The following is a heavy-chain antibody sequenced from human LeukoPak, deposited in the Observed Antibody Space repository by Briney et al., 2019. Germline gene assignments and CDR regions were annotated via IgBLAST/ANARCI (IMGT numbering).Heavy chain of an antibody. D-gene: IGHD3-9*01. CDR3: ASEVFDILTGYYMDV. CDR1: GFTFSSYS. V-gene: IGHV3-21*01. CDR2: ISSISSYT. Sequence: PGGSLRLSCAASGFTFSSYSMNWVRQAPGKGLEWVSSISSISSYTYYADSVKGRVTISSDNAKNSLYLQMNSLRAEDTAVYYCASEVFDILTGYYMDVWGKGTTVTVSS. J-gene: IGHJ6*03.